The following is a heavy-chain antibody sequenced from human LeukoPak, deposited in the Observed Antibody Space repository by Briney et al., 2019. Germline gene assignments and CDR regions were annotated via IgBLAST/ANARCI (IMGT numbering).Heavy chain of an antibody. CDR1: GFIVNSHY. CDR3: ARFRETGTYFDF. Sequence: GGSLRLSCAASGFIVNSHYMSWVRQAPGKGLEWVSVIYSGGSTFYAASVKGRFTISRHNSKNSLYLQMTSLRVEDTAFYYCARFRETGTYFDFWGQGTLVAVSS. J-gene: IGHJ4*02. CDR2: IYSGGST. D-gene: IGHD1/OR15-1a*01. V-gene: IGHV3-53*01.